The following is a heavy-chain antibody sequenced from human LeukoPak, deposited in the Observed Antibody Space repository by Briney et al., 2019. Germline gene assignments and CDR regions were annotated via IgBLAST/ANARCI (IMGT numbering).Heavy chain of an antibody. CDR3: ARSKTAAAGTGEFDI. V-gene: IGHV3-23*01. D-gene: IGHD6-13*01. CDR1: GFTFSNYA. Sequence: GGSLRLSCAASGFTFSNYAMSWVRQGPGKGLEWVSGFSATDGSTQYADSVRGRFTISRDNSKNTLFLQMNSLRAEDTAVYYCARSKTAAAGTGEFDIWGQGTMVTVSS. J-gene: IGHJ3*02. CDR2: FSATDGST.